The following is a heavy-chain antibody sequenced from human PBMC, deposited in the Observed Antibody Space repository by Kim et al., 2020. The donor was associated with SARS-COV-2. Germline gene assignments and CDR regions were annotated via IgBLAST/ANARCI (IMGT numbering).Heavy chain of an antibody. V-gene: IGHV4-34*01. CDR3: TRGSQDVWEVNAS. Sequence: SETLSLNCDVYGGSCSDCHWTWIRQPPGKGLEWIGEIDYRGRTNYNPSLKSRLIITGDRSKNQFSLKLTSVTAADTAIYYCTRGSQDVWEVNASWGQGT. D-gene: IGHD1-26*01. J-gene: IGHJ5*02. CDR1: GGSCSDCH. CDR2: IDYRGRT.